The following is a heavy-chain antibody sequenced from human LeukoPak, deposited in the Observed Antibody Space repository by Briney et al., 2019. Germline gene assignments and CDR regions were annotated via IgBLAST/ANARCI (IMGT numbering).Heavy chain of an antibody. J-gene: IGHJ4*02. V-gene: IGHV1-2*02. Sequence: ASVKVSCKASGYTFTGYYMHWVRQPPGQGLEWMGWINPNSGGTNYAQKFQGRVTMTRDTSISTAYMELSRLRSDDTAVYYCARAPQLGLRYYFDYWGQGTLVTVSS. D-gene: IGHD1-7*01. CDR3: ARAPQLGLRYYFDY. CDR1: GYTFTGYY. CDR2: INPNSGGT.